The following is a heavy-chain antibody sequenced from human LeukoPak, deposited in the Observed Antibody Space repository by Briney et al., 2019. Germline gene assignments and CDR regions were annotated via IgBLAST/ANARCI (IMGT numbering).Heavy chain of an antibody. J-gene: IGHJ4*02. CDR2: ISSSSSYI. CDR1: GFTFSSYS. V-gene: IGHV3-21*01. Sequence: GGSLRLSCAASGFTFSSYSMNWVRQAPGNGLEWVSSISSSSSYIYYADSVKGRFTISRDNAKNSLYLQMNSLRAEDTAVYYCARDNTVTPFDYWGQGTLVTVSS. D-gene: IGHD4-11*01. CDR3: ARDNTVTPFDY.